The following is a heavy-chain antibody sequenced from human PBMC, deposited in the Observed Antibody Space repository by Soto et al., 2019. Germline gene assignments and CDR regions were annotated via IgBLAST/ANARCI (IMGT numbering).Heavy chain of an antibody. V-gene: IGHV1-69*01. J-gene: IGHJ4*02. CDR1: ADTFSSYA. Sequence: QVQLVQAGGEVKRPGSSVRVSCKASADTFSSYAISWVRQAPGQGLDWMGGIIPFFNTPNYAQKFQGRVTMTADESTSTAYMDLSSLRSEDTAMYYCAAESAYGGNPLAFLYWVQGTLVTVSS. CDR3: AAESAYGGNPLAFLY. D-gene: IGHD2-21*01. CDR2: IIPFFNTP.